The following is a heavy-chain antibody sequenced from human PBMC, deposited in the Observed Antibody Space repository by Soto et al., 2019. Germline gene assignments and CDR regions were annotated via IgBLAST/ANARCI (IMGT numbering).Heavy chain of an antibody. V-gene: IGHV3-23*01. D-gene: IGHD3-9*01. CDR2: ISGTASRT. CDR3: ATSFRYFDN. CDR1: GFTPTTTP. J-gene: IGHJ4*02. Sequence: EVQLLESGGGLVLPGGSLRLSCAGSGFTPTTTPLSWVRQPPGKGLEWVTTISGTASRTYYVDSLKGRFFISRDNSKNTVTLQMNTLTLDDTAVYYCATSFRYFDNWGQGTRVTVSS.